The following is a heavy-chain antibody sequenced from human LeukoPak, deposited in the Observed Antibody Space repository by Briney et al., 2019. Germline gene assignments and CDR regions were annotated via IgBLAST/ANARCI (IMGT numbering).Heavy chain of an antibody. CDR2: IIPIFGTA. J-gene: IGHJ4*02. V-gene: IGHV1-69*06. D-gene: IGHD3-22*01. CDR3: ASGPTMIVVVTSYYFDY. CDR1: GGTLSSYA. Sequence: ASVKVSCKASGGTLSSYAISWVRQAPGQGLEWMGGIIPIFGTANYAQKFQGRVTITADKSTSTAYMELSSLRSEGTAVYYCASGPTMIVVVTSYYFDYWGQGTLVTVSS.